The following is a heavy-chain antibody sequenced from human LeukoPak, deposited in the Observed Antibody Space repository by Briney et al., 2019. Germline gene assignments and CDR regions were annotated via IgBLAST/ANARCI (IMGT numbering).Heavy chain of an antibody. D-gene: IGHD3-9*01. CDR2: INHSGST. CDR1: GGSFSGYY. J-gene: IGHJ4*02. CDR3: ARGPNLLRYFDWLLKY. V-gene: IGHV4-34*01. Sequence: SETLSLTCAVYGGSFSGYYWSWIRQPPGKGLEWIGEINHSGSTNYNPSLKSRVTISVDTSKNQFSLKLSSVTAADTAVYYCARGPNLLRYFDWLLKYWGQETLVTVSS.